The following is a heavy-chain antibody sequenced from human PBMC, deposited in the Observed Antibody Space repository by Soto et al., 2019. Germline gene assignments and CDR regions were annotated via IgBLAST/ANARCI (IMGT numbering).Heavy chain of an antibody. CDR3: ARDNPNGGYYYGMDV. V-gene: IGHV1-46*01. CDR1: GYTLTDYF. CDR2: IKPSAGRR. Sequence: GASVKVSCKASGYTLTDYFLHWVRQAPGQGLEWMGMIKPSAGRRGNAQKLQGRATVTWDTSTSTVYMELSSLRSEDTAVYYCARDNPNGGYYYGMDVWGQGTTVTVSS. D-gene: IGHD3-16*01. J-gene: IGHJ6*02.